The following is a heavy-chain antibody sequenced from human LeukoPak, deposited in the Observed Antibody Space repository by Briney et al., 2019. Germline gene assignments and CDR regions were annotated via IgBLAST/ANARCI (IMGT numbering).Heavy chain of an antibody. D-gene: IGHD7-27*01. Sequence: GASVNVSCKSSGYTFTSYDINWARQATGQGLEWMGWMSPNSGNTGYAQKFQGRVTMTRDTSIGTAYLELSSLKSEDTAVYYCARTPPNWGADYWGQGTLVTVSS. CDR3: ARTPPNWGADY. J-gene: IGHJ4*02. CDR1: GYTFTSYD. V-gene: IGHV1-8*01. CDR2: MSPNSGNT.